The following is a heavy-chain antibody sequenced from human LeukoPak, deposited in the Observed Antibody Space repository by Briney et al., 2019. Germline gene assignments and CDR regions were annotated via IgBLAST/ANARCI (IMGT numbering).Heavy chain of an antibody. V-gene: IGHV4-34*01. CDR1: GGSFSGYY. D-gene: IGHD6-6*01. CDR3: ARASLAARRWAGSPFY. Sequence: SETLSRTCAVYGGSFSGYYWSWIRQPPGKGLESIGDINHSGSTSYNPSLKSRVTISVDTSKNQFSLKLSSVTAADTAVYYCARASLAARRWAGSPFYWGQGTLVTVSS. CDR2: INHSGST. J-gene: IGHJ4*02.